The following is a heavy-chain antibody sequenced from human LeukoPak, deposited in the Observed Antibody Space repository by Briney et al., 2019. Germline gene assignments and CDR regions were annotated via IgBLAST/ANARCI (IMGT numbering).Heavy chain of an antibody. Sequence: GGSLRLSCAASGFTFSSYSMNWVRQAPGKGLEWVSSISSSSYIYYADSVKGRFTISRDNAKNSLYLQMNSLRAEDTAVYYCARAWGKAYYFGYWGQGTLVTVSS. CDR2: ISSSSYI. CDR3: ARAWGKAYYFGY. D-gene: IGHD1-26*01. CDR1: GFTFSSYS. V-gene: IGHV3-21*01. J-gene: IGHJ4*02.